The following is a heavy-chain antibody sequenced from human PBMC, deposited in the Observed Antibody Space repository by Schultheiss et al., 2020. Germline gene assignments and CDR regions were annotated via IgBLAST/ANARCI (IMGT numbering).Heavy chain of an antibody. J-gene: IGHJ6*02. CDR2: ISGSGGST. CDR1: GFTFSSYA. CDR3: AKEQGSNYDSLPGDPFYYYYYGMDV. D-gene: IGHD3-22*01. Sequence: GGSLRLSCAASGFTFSSYAMSWVRQAPGKGLEWVSAISGSGGSTYYADSVKGRFTISRDNSKNTLYLQMNSLRAEDTAVYYCAKEQGSNYDSLPGDPFYYYYYGMDVWGQGTTVTV. V-gene: IGHV3-23*01.